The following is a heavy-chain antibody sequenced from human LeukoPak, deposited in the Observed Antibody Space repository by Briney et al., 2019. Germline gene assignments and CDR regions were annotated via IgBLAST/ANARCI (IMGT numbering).Heavy chain of an antibody. V-gene: IGHV3-21*04. J-gene: IGHJ3*02. Sequence: PGGSLRLSCAASGFTFSSYSMNWVRQAPGKGLEWVSSSSSTGRYIYYADSVKGRFTISRDNAKNSLYLQMNSLRAEDTALYYCAKGAAWFSGAFDIWGQGTMVTVSS. CDR3: AKGAAWFSGAFDI. CDR1: GFTFSSYS. D-gene: IGHD6-25*01. CDR2: SSSTGRYI.